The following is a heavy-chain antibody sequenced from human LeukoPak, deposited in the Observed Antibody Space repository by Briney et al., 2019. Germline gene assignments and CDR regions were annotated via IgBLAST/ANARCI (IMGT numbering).Heavy chain of an antibody. CDR1: GYTFTGYY. V-gene: IGHV1-2*02. J-gene: IGHJ3*02. CDR2: INPNSGGT. CDR3: ARDYCSGGSCYLGAFDI. D-gene: IGHD2-15*01. Sequence: VASVKVSCKASGYTFTGYYMHWVRQGPGQGLEWMGWINPNSGGTNYAQKFQGRVTMTRDTSISTAYVELRRLRCDDTAVYYCARDYCSGGSCYLGAFDIWGQGTMVTVSS.